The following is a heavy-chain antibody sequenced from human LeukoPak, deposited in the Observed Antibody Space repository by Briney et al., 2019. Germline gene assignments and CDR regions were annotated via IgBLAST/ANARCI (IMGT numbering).Heavy chain of an antibody. J-gene: IGHJ4*02. D-gene: IGHD3-22*01. CDR3: AREELYDSSGYYVD. V-gene: IGHV3-33*01. Sequence: GGSLRLSCAASGFTFSSYGMHWVRQAPGKGLEWVAVIWYDGSNKYYADSVKGRFTISRDNSKNTLYLQMNSLRAEDTAVYYCAREELYDSSGYYVDWGQGTLVTVSS. CDR1: GFTFSSYG. CDR2: IWYDGSNK.